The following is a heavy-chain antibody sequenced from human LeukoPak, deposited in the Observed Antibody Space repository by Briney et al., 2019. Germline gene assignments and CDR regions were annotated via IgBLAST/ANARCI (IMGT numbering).Heavy chain of an antibody. CDR3: AKRGVVIRVVLVGFHKEAYYFDS. CDR2: ISGSGGGT. Sequence: GGSLRLSCAVSGITLSNYGMSWVRQAPGKGLEWAAGISGSGGGTVYADSVKGRFTISRDNPKNTLYLQMNSLRAEDTAVYFCAKRGVVIRVVLVGFHKEAYYFDSWGQGALVTVSS. V-gene: IGHV3-23*01. D-gene: IGHD3-10*01. CDR1: GITLSNYG. J-gene: IGHJ4*02.